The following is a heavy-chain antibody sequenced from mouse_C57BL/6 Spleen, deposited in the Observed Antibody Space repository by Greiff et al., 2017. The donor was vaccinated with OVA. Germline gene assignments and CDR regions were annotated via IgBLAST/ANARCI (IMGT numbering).Heavy chain of an antibody. CDR3: ARDWDLYYAMDY. CDR2: INPGSGGT. CDR1: GYAFTNYL. V-gene: IGHV1-54*01. D-gene: IGHD4-1*01. J-gene: IGHJ4*01. Sequence: QVQLQQPGAELVRPGTSVKVSCKASGYAFTNYLIEWVKQRPGQGLEWIGVINPGSGGTNYNEKFKGKATLTADKSSSTAYMQLSSLTSEDSAVYFCARDWDLYYAMDYWGQGTSVTVSS.